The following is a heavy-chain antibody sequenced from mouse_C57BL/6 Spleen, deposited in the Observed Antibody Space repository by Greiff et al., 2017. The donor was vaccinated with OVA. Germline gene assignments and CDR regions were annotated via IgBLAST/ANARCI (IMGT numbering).Heavy chain of an antibody. Sequence: EVTLMESGGGLVKPGGSLKLSCAASGFTFSDYGMHWVRQAPEKGLEWVAYISRGSSTIYYADPVKGRFTISRDNAKNTLFLQMTSLRSEDTAMYYCARKAMVTTLMDYWGQGTTGTVSA. CDR2: ISRGSSTI. CDR1: GFTFSDYG. CDR3: ARKAMVTTLMDY. D-gene: IGHD2-2*01. V-gene: IGHV5-17*01. J-gene: IGHJ4*01.